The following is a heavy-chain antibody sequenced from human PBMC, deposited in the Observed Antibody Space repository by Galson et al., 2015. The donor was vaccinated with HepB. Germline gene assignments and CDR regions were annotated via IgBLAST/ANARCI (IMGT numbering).Heavy chain of an antibody. CDR3: AKGTYGDYRGCDY. CDR1: GFTFNNYA. CDR2: ISGSAGTT. V-gene: IGHV3-23*01. Sequence: SLRLSCAASGFTFNNYAMNWVRQAPGKGLEWVSSISGSAGTTYYADSVNGRFTISRDNSKNMLYLQLNSLTVDDTAEYYCAKGTYGDYRGCDYWGQGTLVTVSS. J-gene: IGHJ4*02. D-gene: IGHD4-17*01.